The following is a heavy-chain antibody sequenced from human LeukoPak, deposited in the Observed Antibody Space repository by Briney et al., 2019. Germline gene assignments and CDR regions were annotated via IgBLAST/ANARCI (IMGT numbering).Heavy chain of an antibody. CDR3: ARSYYDFWSGYYTYFDY. V-gene: IGHV3-66*02. Sequence: PGGSLRLSCAASGFTVSSNYMSWVCQAPGKGLEWVSVIYSGGSTYYADSVRGRFTISRDNSKNTLYLQMNSLRAEDTAVYYCARSYYDFWSGYYTYFDYWGQGTLVTVSS. CDR2: IYSGGST. J-gene: IGHJ4*02. D-gene: IGHD3-3*01. CDR1: GFTVSSNY.